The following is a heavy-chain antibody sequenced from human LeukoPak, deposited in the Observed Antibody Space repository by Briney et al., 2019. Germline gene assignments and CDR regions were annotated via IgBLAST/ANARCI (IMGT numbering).Heavy chain of an antibody. CDR3: ARDGRDGYNTYYFDY. CDR1: GFIVSRSY. Sequence: GGSLRLSCAASGFIVSRSYMSWVRQAPGKGLEWVSVIYSGGSTYYADSVKGRFTISRDNSKNTLYLQMNSLRAEDTAVYYCARDGRDGYNTYYFDYWGQGTLVTVSS. J-gene: IGHJ4*02. CDR2: IYSGGST. D-gene: IGHD5-24*01. V-gene: IGHV3-53*05.